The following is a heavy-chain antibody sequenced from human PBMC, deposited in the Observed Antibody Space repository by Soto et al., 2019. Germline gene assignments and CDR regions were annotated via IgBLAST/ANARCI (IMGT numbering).Heavy chain of an antibody. J-gene: IGHJ4*02. V-gene: IGHV1-69*08. CDR3: ARDKRAMATTVLFDY. Sequence: QVQLVQSGAEVKKPGSSVKVSCKASGGTFSSYTISWVRQAPGQGLEWMGRIIPILGIANYAQKFQGRVTIPADKSTRTAYMELSSLRSEDTAVYYCARDKRAMATTVLFDYWGQGTLVTVSS. CDR1: GGTFSSYT. D-gene: IGHD5-12*01. CDR2: IIPILGIA.